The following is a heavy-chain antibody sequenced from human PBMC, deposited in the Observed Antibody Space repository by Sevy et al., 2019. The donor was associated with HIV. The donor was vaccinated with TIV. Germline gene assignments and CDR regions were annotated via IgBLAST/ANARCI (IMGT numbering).Heavy chain of an antibody. Sequence: GGSLRLSCAASGFAFTSHAMHWVRQAPGKGLEWMATISYEGTETFYAASVEGPFTISRDNSKNMLSLQINSLRPEDTAVYYCASDGGCSIKWYPLYWGHGTLVTVSS. CDR2: ISYEGTET. CDR1: GFAFTSHA. CDR3: ASDGGCSIKWYPLY. J-gene: IGHJ4*01. D-gene: IGHD6-13*01. V-gene: IGHV3-30-3*01.